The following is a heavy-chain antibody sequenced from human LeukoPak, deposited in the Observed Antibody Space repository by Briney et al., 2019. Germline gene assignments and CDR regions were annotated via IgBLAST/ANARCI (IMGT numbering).Heavy chain of an antibody. J-gene: IGHJ6*03. CDR3: ATSGSNYYYYYMDV. Sequence: ASVKVSCKVSGYTLTELSMHWMRQAPGKGLEWMGGFDPEDGETIYAQKFQGRVTMTEDTSTDTAYMELSSLRSEDTAVYYCATSGSNYYYYYMDVWGKGTTVTVSS. V-gene: IGHV1-24*01. CDR2: FDPEDGET. D-gene: IGHD3-22*01. CDR1: GYTLTELS.